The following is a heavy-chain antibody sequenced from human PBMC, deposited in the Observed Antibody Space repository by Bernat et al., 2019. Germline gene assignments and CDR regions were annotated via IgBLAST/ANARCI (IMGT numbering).Heavy chain of an antibody. V-gene: IGHV3-48*02. D-gene: IGHD6-19*01. J-gene: IGHJ4*02. Sequence: EVQLVESGGGLVQPGGSLRLSCAASGFTFSSYNMNWVRQAPGKGLEWVSYISSSSSTIYYADSVKGRFTISRDNAKNSLYLQMNSLRDEDTAVYYCVRDKDSIAVADYYFDYWGQGTLVTVSS. CDR1: GFTFSSYN. CDR2: ISSSSSTI. CDR3: VRDKDSIAVADYYFDY.